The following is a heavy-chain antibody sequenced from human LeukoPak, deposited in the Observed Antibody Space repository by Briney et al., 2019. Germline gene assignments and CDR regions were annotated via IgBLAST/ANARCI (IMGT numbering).Heavy chain of an antibody. CDR1: GGSINYYY. CDR3: ARETPGAGHFDY. J-gene: IGHJ4*02. V-gene: IGHV4-59*01. Sequence: PSETLSLTCTVSGGSINYYYWMWIRQPPGKGLEWIGYIYYSGGTHYNPSLKSRVTMLVDTSKNQSSLKLTAVTAADTAVYYRARETPGAGHFDYWGQGSLVTVSS. D-gene: IGHD7-27*01. CDR2: IYYSGGT.